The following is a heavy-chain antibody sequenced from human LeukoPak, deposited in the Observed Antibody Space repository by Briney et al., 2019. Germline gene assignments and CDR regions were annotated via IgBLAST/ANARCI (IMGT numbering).Heavy chain of an antibody. CDR2: INPSGGST. J-gene: IGHJ6*03. V-gene: IGHV1-46*01. Sequence: ASVKVSCKASGGTFSSYGISWVRQAPGQGLEWMGIINPSGGSTSYAQKFQGRVTMTRDTSTSTVYMELSSLRAEDTAVYYCARERDYYYMDVWGKGTTVTVSS. CDR1: GGTFSSYG. CDR3: ARERDYYYMDV.